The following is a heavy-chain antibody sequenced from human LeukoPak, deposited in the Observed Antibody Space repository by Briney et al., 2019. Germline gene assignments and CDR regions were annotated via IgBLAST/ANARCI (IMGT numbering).Heavy chain of an antibody. J-gene: IGHJ6*03. CDR3: ARFGGSDTPLLYYYYYYYMDV. V-gene: IGHV1-8*01. CDR2: MNPNSGNT. Sequence: ASVKVSCKASGYTFTSYDFNWVRQPTGQGLEWMGWMNPNSGNTGYAQKFQGRVTMTRNTSISTAYMELSSLRSEDTAVYYCARFGGSDTPLLYYYYYYYMDVWGKGTTVTVSS. D-gene: IGHD3-16*01. CDR1: GYTFTSYD.